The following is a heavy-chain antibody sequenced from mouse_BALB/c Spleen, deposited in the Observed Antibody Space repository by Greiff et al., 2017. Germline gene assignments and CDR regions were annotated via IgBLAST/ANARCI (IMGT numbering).Heavy chain of an antibody. Sequence: VQLKESGPGLVQPSQSLSITCTVSGFSLTSYGVHWVRQSPGKGLEWLGVIWSGGSTDYNAAFISRLSISKDNSKSQVFFKMNSLQAVDTAIYYCARNGNVHYAMDYWGQGTSVTVSS. CDR1: GFSLTSYG. CDR2: IWSGGST. J-gene: IGHJ4*01. D-gene: IGHD4-1*01. V-gene: IGHV2-4-1*01. CDR3: ARNGNVHYAMDY.